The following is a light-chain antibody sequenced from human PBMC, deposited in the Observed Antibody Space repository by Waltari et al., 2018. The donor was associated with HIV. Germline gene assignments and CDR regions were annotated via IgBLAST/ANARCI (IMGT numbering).Light chain of an antibody. Sequence: SYVLTQPPSVSVAPGQTARITCGGHNIGSKSVHWYQQKPGQAPVLVVYDDSDRPSGIPERFSGSNSGNTATLTISRVEAGDEADYYCQVWDSTGDHAVFGGGTQLPVL. J-gene: IGLJ7*01. CDR1: NIGSKS. CDR2: DDS. CDR3: QVWDSTGDHAV. V-gene: IGLV3-21*02.